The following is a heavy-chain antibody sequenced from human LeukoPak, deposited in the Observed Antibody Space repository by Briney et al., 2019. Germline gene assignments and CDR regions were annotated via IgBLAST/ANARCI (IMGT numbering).Heavy chain of an antibody. Sequence: SETLSLTCTVSGGSISSGGYYWSWIRQPPGKGLEWIGYIYHSGSTYYNPSLKSRVTISVDRSKNQFSLQLNSVTPEDTAVYYCARVGLYYYDSSGSDAFDIWGQGTMVTVSS. D-gene: IGHD3-22*01. V-gene: IGHV4-30-2*01. CDR1: GGSISSGGYY. CDR2: IYHSGST. J-gene: IGHJ3*02. CDR3: ARVGLYYYDSSGSDAFDI.